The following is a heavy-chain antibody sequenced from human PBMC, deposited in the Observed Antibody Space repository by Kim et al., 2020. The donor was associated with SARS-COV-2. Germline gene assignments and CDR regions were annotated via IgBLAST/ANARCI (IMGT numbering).Heavy chain of an antibody. CDR2: IRSKANSYAT. V-gene: IGHV3-73*01. CDR1: GFTFSGSA. Sequence: GGSLRLSCAASGFTFSGSAMHWVRQASGKGLEWVGCIRSKANSYATAYAASVKGRFTISRDDSKNTAYLQMNSLKTEDTAVYYCIQGKPDILTGYPSHYYYGMDVWGPETTVTVSS. J-gene: IGHJ6*02. CDR3: IQGKPDILTGYPSHYYYGMDV. D-gene: IGHD3-9*01.